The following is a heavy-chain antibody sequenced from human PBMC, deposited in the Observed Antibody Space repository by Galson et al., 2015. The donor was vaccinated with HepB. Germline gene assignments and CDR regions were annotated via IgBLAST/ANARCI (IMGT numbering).Heavy chain of an antibody. CDR2: MNPNSGNT. CDR1: GYTFSSYD. D-gene: IGHD6-19*01. V-gene: IGHV1-8*01. J-gene: IGHJ4*02. Sequence: SVKVSCKASGYTFSSYDINWVRQATGQRLEWMGWMNPNSGNTGYAQKFQGRVTMTRNTSISTAYMELSSLTSEDTAEYYCARGRRDTAVAAPAAVLLDYWGQGILVTVSS. CDR3: ARGRRDTAVAAPAAVLLDY.